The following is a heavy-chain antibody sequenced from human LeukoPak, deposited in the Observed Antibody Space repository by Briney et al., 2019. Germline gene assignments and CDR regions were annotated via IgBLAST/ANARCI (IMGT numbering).Heavy chain of an antibody. D-gene: IGHD1-14*01. CDR2: IYSGGST. CDR1: GFTFSSNY. Sequence: GESLTLSCAASGFTFSSNYMSWVRQAPGKGLEWVSVIYSGGSTYYADSVKGRVTISRDNSKNTLYLQMNSLRAEDTAVYYCAKGTQYNIGAFDIEGGGKMTTVSS. CDR3: AKGTQYNIGAFDI. J-gene: IGHJ3*02. V-gene: IGHV3-66*01.